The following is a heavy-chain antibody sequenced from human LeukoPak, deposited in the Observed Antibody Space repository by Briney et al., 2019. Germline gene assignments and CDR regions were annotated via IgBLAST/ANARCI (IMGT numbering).Heavy chain of an antibody. V-gene: IGHV3-13*01. Sequence: PGGSLRLSCAASGFTFSSYDMNWVRQATGKGLEWVSAIDTAGDTYYPGSVKGRFTISRENAKNTLYLQMNSLRAGDTAVYYCARARRGQTINYYYCYMDVWGKGTTVTVSS. CDR1: GFTFSSYD. J-gene: IGHJ6*03. CDR2: IDTAGDT. CDR3: ARARRGQTINYYYCYMDV. D-gene: IGHD1/OR15-1a*01.